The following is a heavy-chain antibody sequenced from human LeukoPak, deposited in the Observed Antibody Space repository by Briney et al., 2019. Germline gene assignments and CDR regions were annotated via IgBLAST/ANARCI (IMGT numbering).Heavy chain of an antibody. J-gene: IGHJ4*02. CDR2: ISSSSSYI. CDR1: GFTFSSYS. CDR3: ARDWYYYDSSGSIDY. Sequence: GGSLRLSCAASGFTFSSYSMNWVRQAPGKGLEWVSSISSSSSYIYYADSVKGRFTISRDNAKNSLYLQMNSLRAEDTAVYYCARDWYYYDSSGSIDYWGQGTLVTVSS. D-gene: IGHD3-22*01. V-gene: IGHV3-21*01.